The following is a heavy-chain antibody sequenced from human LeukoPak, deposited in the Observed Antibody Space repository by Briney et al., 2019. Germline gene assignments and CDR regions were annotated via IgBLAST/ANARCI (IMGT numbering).Heavy chain of an antibody. V-gene: IGHV3-23*01. CDR1: GFTFSSYA. CDR2: ISGSGGST. Sequence: PGGSLRLSCAASGFTFSSYAMSWVRQAPGKGLERVSAISGSGGSTYYADSVKGRFTISRDNSKNTLYLQMNSLRAEDTAVYYCAKVYDYYDSSGYYPLFDYWGQGTLVTVSS. J-gene: IGHJ4*02. D-gene: IGHD3-22*01. CDR3: AKVYDYYDSSGYYPLFDY.